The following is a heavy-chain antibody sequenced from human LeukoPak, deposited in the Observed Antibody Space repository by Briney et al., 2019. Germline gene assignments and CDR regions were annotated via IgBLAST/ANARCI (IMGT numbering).Heavy chain of an antibody. CDR1: GFTFSSHW. J-gene: IGHJ3*02. CDR2: INSDGRST. CDR3: VRERRRQDAFDI. Sequence: GGSLRLSCAASGFTFSSHWMHWVRQAPGKGLVWVSRINSDGRSTSYADSVKGRFTISRDNAKNTLYLQMNSLRAEDTAAYYCVRERRRQDAFDIWGQGTLVTVSS. V-gene: IGHV3-74*01.